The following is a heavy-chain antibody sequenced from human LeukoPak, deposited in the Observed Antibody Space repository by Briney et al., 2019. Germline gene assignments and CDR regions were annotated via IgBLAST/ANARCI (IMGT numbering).Heavy chain of an antibody. Sequence: PGGSLRLSCAASGFTFSSYAMSWVRQAPGKGLEWVGFIRSKAYGGTTEYAASVKGRFTISRDDSKSIAYLQVNSLKTEDTAVYYCTRDKYTSRDYWGQGTLVTVSS. J-gene: IGHJ4*02. CDR2: IRSKAYGGTT. CDR1: GFTFSSYA. CDR3: TRDKYTSRDY. V-gene: IGHV3-49*04. D-gene: IGHD6-6*01.